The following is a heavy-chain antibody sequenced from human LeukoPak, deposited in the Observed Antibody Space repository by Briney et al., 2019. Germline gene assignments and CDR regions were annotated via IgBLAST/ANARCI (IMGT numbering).Heavy chain of an antibody. CDR2: ISAYNGNT. CDR1: GYTFTSYG. V-gene: IGHV1-18*01. J-gene: IGHJ4*02. D-gene: IGHD6-19*01. Sequence: GASVKVSFKASGYTFTSYGISWVRQAPGQGLEWMGWISAYNGNTNYAQKFQGRVTMTRDTSTNTVYMELSSLRSEDTAVYYCAGDSQQPWLARFDYWGQGTLVTVSS. CDR3: AGDSQQPWLARFDY.